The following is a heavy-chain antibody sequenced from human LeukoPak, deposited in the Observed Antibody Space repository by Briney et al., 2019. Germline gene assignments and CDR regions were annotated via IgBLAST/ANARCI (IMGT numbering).Heavy chain of an antibody. V-gene: IGHV4-39*01. CDR1: GASFSSSTYY. CDR2: IYYSGST. D-gene: IGHD6-13*01. J-gene: IGHJ4*02. CDR3: ARRAGGIAAAGTRPFDY. Sequence: SETLSLTCTVSGASFSSSTYYWGWIRQPPGKGLEWIGSIYYSGSTYYNPSLKSRVTMSVDTSKNQFSLKLSSVTAADTAVYYCARRAGGIAAAGTRPFDYWGQGTLVTVSS.